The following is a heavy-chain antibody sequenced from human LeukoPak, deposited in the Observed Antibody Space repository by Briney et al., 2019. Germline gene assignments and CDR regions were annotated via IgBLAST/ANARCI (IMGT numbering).Heavy chain of an antibody. J-gene: IGHJ2*01. CDR3: ARDQNSGYDFLPYWYFDL. V-gene: IGHV4-61*02. Sequence: SQTLSLTCTVSGGSISSGSYYWSWIRQPAGKGLEWIGRIYTSGSTNNNPPLKSRVTISVDTSKNQFSLKLSSVTAADTAVYYCARDQNSGYDFLPYWYFDLWGRGTLVTVSS. CDR1: GGSISSGSYY. D-gene: IGHD5-12*01. CDR2: IYTSGST.